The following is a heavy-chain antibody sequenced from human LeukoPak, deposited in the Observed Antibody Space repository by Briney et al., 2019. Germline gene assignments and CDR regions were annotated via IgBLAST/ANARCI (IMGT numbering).Heavy chain of an antibody. V-gene: IGHV1-18*01. J-gene: IGHJ6*03. CDR2: ISAYNGNT. CDR1: GYTFTSYG. D-gene: IGHD5-24*01. Sequence: GASVKVSCKASGYTFTSYGISWVRQAPGQGLEWMGWISAYNGNTNYAQKLLGRVTMTTDTSTSTAYMELRSLRSDDTAVYYCATEMVPAKSYYYYMDVWGKGTTVTVSS. CDR3: ATEMVPAKSYYYYMDV.